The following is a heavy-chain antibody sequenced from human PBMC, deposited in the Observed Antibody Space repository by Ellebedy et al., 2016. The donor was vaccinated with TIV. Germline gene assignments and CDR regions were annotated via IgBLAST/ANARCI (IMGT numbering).Heavy chain of an antibody. J-gene: IGHJ6*03. CDR2: IYTSGST. Sequence: SETLSLXCTVSGGSISSGSYYWSWIRQPAGKGLEWIGRIYTSGSTNYNPSLKSRVTMSVDTSKNQFSLKLSSVTAADTAVYYCARDGPIAAAGTGYYYYYMDVWGKGTTVTVSS. V-gene: IGHV4-61*02. CDR3: ARDGPIAAAGTGYYYYYMDV. D-gene: IGHD6-13*01. CDR1: GGSISSGSYY.